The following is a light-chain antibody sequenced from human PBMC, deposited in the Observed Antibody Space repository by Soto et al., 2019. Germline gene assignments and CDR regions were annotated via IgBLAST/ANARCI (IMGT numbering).Light chain of an antibody. Sequence: QSALTQPASVSGSPGQSTTISCTGTNSDVGGYNYVSWYQHHPGKAPKLMIYEVSNRPSGASNRFSGSKSGNTASLTISGLQAEDEADYYCSSYTISRTLVFGTGTKVTVL. CDR1: NSDVGGYNY. CDR2: EVS. V-gene: IGLV2-14*01. CDR3: SSYTISRTLV. J-gene: IGLJ1*01.